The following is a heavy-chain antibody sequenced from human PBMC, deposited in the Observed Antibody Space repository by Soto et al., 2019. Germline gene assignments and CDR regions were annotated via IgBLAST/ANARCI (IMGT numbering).Heavy chain of an antibody. CDR1: GYTFTCYY. CDR3: ARDGPSVSSPGLNDAFDI. Sequence: ASVTVSCQASGYTFTCYYMHWVRQAPGQGLEWMGWINPNSGGTNYAQKFQGWVTMTRDTSISTAYMELSRLRSDDTAVYYCARDGPSVSSPGLNDAFDIWGQGTMVTVSS. V-gene: IGHV1-2*04. D-gene: IGHD6-13*01. CDR2: INPNSGGT. J-gene: IGHJ3*02.